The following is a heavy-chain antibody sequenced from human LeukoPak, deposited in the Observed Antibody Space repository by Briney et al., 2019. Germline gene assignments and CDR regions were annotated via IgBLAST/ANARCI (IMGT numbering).Heavy chain of an antibody. V-gene: IGHV1-46*01. J-gene: IGHJ4*02. CDR1: GYTFTSYY. CDR2: INPSGGST. Sequence: ASVKVSCKASGYTFTSYYMHWVRQAPGQGLEWMGIINPSGGSTSYAQKFQGRVTMTRDMSTSTVYMELSSLRSEDTAVYYCARVRYYGPGIYYRGLAYWGQGSLVTVSS. D-gene: IGHD3-10*01. CDR3: ARVRYYGPGIYYRGLAY.